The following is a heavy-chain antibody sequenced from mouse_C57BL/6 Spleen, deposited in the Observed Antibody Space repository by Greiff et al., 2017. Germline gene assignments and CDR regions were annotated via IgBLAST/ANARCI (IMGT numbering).Heavy chain of an antibody. D-gene: IGHD1-1*01. CDR2: IDPSDSYT. CDR1: GYTFTSYW. J-gene: IGHJ3*01. CDR3: ASGNYGSSYWFAY. V-gene: IGHV1-50*01. Sequence: QVQLQQPGAELVKPGASVKLSCKASGYTFTSYWMQWVKQRPGQGLEWIGEIDPSDSYTNYKQKFKGKATLTVDTSSSTAYMQLSSLTSEDSAVYYCASGNYGSSYWFAYWGQGTLVTVSA.